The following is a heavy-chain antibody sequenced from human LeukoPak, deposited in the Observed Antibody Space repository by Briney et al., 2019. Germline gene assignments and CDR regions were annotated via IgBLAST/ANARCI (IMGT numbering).Heavy chain of an antibody. J-gene: IGHJ3*02. CDR1: GGSISSGGYY. V-gene: IGHV4-31*03. Sequence: PSETLSLTCTVSGGSISSGGYYWSWIRQHPGKGLEWIGYIYYSGSTYYNPSLKSRVTISVDTSKNQFSLKLSSVTAADTAVYYCAVDSSGYLGAFDIWAKGQWSPSPQ. D-gene: IGHD3-22*01. CDR2: IYYSGST. CDR3: AVDSSGYLGAFDI.